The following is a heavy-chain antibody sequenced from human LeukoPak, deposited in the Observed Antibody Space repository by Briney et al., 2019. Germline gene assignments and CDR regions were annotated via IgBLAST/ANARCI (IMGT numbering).Heavy chain of an antibody. V-gene: IGHV3-21*01. D-gene: IGHD6-19*01. CDR3: ARDPPYSSGWYPPAAYFQH. Sequence: NPGGSLRLSCAASGFTFSSYSMNWVRQAPGKGLEWVSSISGSSSYIYYADSVKGRFTISRDNAKNSLYLQMNSLRAEDTAVYYCARDPPYSSGWYPPAAYFQHWGQGTLVTVSS. CDR2: ISGSSSYI. CDR1: GFTFSSYS. J-gene: IGHJ1*01.